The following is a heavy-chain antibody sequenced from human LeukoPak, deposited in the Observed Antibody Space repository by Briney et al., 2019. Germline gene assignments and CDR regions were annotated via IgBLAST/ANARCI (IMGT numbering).Heavy chain of an antibody. CDR2: INPNNGGT. CDR3: ARDPNSGWYDY. Sequence: ASVEVSCKASGYTFTGYYMHWVRQAPGQGLEWMGRINPNNGGTNYAHKFQGRVTMTRDTSISTAYMELSRLRSDDTAVYYCARDPNSGWYDYWGQGTLVTVSS. V-gene: IGHV1-2*06. J-gene: IGHJ4*02. D-gene: IGHD6-19*01. CDR1: GYTFTGYY.